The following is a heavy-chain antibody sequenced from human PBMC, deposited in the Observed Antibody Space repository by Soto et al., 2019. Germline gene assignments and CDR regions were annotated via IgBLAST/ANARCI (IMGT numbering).Heavy chain of an antibody. CDR2: MNPNNNNT. Sequence: QLQQVQSGAESKKPGTSVKLSCKASGYTFTTYAINWVRQATGQGFEGMGWMNPNNNNTGYAQKFQGRVTMTRNTSISTGYMELSSLGSADTAVYYCARGTHPYFNDYWGQGTLVTVSS. CDR1: GYTFTTYA. J-gene: IGHJ4*02. CDR3: ARGTHPYFNDY. V-gene: IGHV1-8*01. D-gene: IGHD2-8*01.